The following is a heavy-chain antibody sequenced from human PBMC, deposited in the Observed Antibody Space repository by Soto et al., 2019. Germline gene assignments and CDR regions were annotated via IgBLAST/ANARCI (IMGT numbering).Heavy chain of an antibody. V-gene: IGHV4-34*01. CDR3: ARDFGSALHYYDSSGYQGYFDY. CDR1: GGSFSGYY. J-gene: IGHJ4*02. CDR2: INHSGST. D-gene: IGHD3-22*01. Sequence: SETLSLTCAVYGGSFSGYYWSWIRQPPGKGLEWIGEINHSGSTNYNPSLKSRVTISVDTSKNQFSLKLSSVTAADTAVYYCARDFGSALHYYDSSGYQGYFDYWGQGTLVTVSS.